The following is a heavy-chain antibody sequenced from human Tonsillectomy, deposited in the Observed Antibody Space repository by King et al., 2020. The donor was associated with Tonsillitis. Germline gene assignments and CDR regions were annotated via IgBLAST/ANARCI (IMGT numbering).Heavy chain of an antibody. J-gene: IGHJ4*02. V-gene: IGHV3-30*02. D-gene: IGHD2-15*01. CDR1: GFTFSSYG. CDR2: IRYDGSNK. CDR3: AKDGSSGCSGGSCYHPFDS. Sequence: VQLVESGGGVVQPGGSLRLSCAASGFTFSSYGMHWVRQAPGKGLEWVAFIRYDGSNKYYADSVKGRFTISRDNSKNTLYLQMNSLRAEDTAVYYCAKDGSSGCSGGSCYHPFDSWGQGTLVTVSS.